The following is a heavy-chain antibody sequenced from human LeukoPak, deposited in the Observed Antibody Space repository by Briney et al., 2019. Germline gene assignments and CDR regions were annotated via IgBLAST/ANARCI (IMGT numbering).Heavy chain of an antibody. CDR2: ISGSGSTT. Sequence: HAGGSLRLSCAASGFTFSSYAMNWVRQAPGKGLEWVSAISGSGSTTYYADSVKGRFTISRDNSKNTLFLQMNSLTAEDTAIYSCARPRLEYCSGGSCFDAFDIWGQGTMVTVSS. CDR3: ARPRLEYCSGGSCFDAFDI. V-gene: IGHV3-23*01. CDR1: GFTFSSYA. D-gene: IGHD2-15*01. J-gene: IGHJ3*02.